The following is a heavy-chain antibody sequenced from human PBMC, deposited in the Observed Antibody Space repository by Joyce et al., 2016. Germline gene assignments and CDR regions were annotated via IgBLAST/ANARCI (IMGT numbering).Heavy chain of an antibody. V-gene: IGHV3-7*01. CDR1: GFSFSSYW. CDR2: INEDGSEK. CDR3: VRTTYELGSYGMDV. Sequence: EVQVVESGGGLVQPGGSLRISCVGSGFSFSSYWMSWVRQAPGKGLEWVADINEDGSEKYYVDSVKGRFTSDRDNARKSLSLQMISLRAEDTALYYCVRTTYELGSYGMDVWGLGTTVIVSS. D-gene: IGHD4-11*01. J-gene: IGHJ6*02.